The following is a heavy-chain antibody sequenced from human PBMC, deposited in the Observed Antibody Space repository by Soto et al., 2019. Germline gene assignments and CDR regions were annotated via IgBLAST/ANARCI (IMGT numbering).Heavy chain of an antibody. Sequence: ASVTVSWKPSGCTFTSYYMHWVRQAPRQGLERMGMINPSGGSTSYAQKSPGRVTMTRDTSTSTVYMELGSLRSEDTAVYYCARRYCSGGSCYYFDYWGQGTLVTVSS. CDR3: ARRYCSGGSCYYFDY. D-gene: IGHD2-15*01. CDR2: INPSGGST. J-gene: IGHJ4*02. CDR1: GCTFTSYY. V-gene: IGHV1-46*01.